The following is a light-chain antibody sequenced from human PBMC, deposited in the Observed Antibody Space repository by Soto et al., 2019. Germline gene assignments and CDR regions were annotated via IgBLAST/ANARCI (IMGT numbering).Light chain of an antibody. V-gene: IGLV2-14*01. J-gene: IGLJ1*01. Sequence: QSALTQPASVSGSPGQSITISCTGTSSDVGGYNHVSWYQQHPGKAPKLMIYDVSNRPSGVSNRFSGSKSGNTASLTISGLQAEDEADDYCSSYTSSSTPYVFGTGTKLTVL. CDR1: SSDVGGYNH. CDR2: DVS. CDR3: SSYTSSSTPYV.